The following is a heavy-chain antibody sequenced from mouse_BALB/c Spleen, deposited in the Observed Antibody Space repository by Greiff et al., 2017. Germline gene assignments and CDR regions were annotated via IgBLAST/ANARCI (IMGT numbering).Heavy chain of an antibody. V-gene: IGHV6-6*02. D-gene: IGHD2-1*01. CDR1: GFTFSNYW. CDR2: IRLKSNNYAT. CDR3: TRNYGNYEWFAY. Sequence: EVMLVESGGGLVQPGGSMKLSCVASGFTFSNYWMNWVRQSPEKGLEWVAEIRLKSNNYATHYAESVKGRFTISRDDSKSSVYLQMNNLRAEDTGIYYCTRNYGNYEWFAYWGQGTLVTVSA. J-gene: IGHJ3*01.